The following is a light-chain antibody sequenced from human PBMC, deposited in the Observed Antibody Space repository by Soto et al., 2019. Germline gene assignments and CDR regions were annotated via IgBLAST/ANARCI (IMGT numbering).Light chain of an antibody. CDR3: QQRSNWPLT. CDR1: QSINSNY. V-gene: IGKV3-11*01. Sequence: EIVMTQYPGNLSLAPGERATLSCRASQSINSNYLAWYQQKPGQAPRLLIYDASNRATGIPARFSGSGSGTDFTLTISSLEPEDFAVYYCQQRSNWPLTFGGGTKVDIK. J-gene: IGKJ4*01. CDR2: DAS.